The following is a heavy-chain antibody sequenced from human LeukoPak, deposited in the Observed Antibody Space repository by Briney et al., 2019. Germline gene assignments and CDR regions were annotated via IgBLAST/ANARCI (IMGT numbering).Heavy chain of an antibody. Sequence: GRSLRVSCAASGFTFSSYAMHWVRQAPGKGLEWVAVISYDGSNKYYADSVKGRFTISRDNSKNTLYLQMNSLRAEDTAVYYCASIPARHYSFDIWGQGTMVTVSS. J-gene: IGHJ3*02. CDR3: ASIPARHYSFDI. V-gene: IGHV3-30*04. CDR2: ISYDGSNK. D-gene: IGHD6-6*01. CDR1: GFTFSSYA.